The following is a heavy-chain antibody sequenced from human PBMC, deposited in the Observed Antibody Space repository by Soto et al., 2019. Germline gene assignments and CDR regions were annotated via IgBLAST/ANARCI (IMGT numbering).Heavy chain of an antibody. V-gene: IGHV1-8*01. CDR1: GYNFNNYE. CDR3: ARRRGESYYGLDY. J-gene: IGHJ4*02. CDR2: MKGYSGNP. D-gene: IGHD1-26*01. Sequence: QVQLLQSGAEVKKPGASVKISCKASGYNFNNYEINWVRQAPAQGLEWMGWMKGYSGNPLYAQNFQGILTLTRDTSTNTAYLELTSLAYEDTAIYFCARRRGESYYGLDYWGQGTLVTVSS.